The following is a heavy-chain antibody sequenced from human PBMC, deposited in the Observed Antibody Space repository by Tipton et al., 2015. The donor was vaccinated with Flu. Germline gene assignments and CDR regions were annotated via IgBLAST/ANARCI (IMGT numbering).Heavy chain of an antibody. CDR2: IKSKAGGGTT. CDR1: GLTFSAYW. J-gene: IGHJ4*02. D-gene: IGHD1-26*01. V-gene: IGHV3-15*01. CDR3: TPHSGTSQRWDS. Sequence: SLRLSCVASGLTFSAYWMSWVRQAPGKGLEWVGRIKSKAGGGTTDYAAPVQGRFTISRDDSKNTLYLQMNSLKTEDAAMYYCTPHSGTSQRWDSWGQGTLVTVSS.